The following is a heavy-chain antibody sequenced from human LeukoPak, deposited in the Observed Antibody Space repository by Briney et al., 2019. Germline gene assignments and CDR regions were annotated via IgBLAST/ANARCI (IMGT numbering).Heavy chain of an antibody. CDR2: ISGSGGST. J-gene: IGHJ4*02. D-gene: IGHD1-26*01. CDR3: AKGYSATYASMAFFDY. V-gene: IGHV3-23*01. CDR1: GFTSSSYA. Sequence: PGGSLRLPCAASGFTSSSYAMSWVRQAPGKGLEWVSSISGSGGSTYYVESVKGRFTISRDSSKNTVYLQMNSLRAEDTAVYYCAKGYSATYASMAFFDYWGQGTPVTVSS.